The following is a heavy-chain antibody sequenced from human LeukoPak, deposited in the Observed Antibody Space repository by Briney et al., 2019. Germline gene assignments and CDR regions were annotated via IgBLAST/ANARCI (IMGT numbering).Heavy chain of an antibody. Sequence: SVKVSCKASGGTFSSYAISWVRQAPGQGLEWMGGIIPIFGTANYAQKFQGRVTITADESTSTAYMELSSLRSEDTAVYYCARVSEYDYVWGSRPFDYWGQGTLVTVSS. V-gene: IGHV1-69*13. D-gene: IGHD3-16*01. CDR3: ARVSEYDYVWGSRPFDY. CDR2: IIPIFGTA. CDR1: GGTFSSYA. J-gene: IGHJ4*02.